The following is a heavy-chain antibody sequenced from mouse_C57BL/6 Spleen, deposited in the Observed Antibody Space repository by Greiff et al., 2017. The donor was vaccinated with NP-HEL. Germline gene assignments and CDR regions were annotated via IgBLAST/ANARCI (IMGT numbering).Heavy chain of an antibody. CDR2: ISSGSSTI. D-gene: IGHD2-3*01. CDR3: ARSGYYYFDY. V-gene: IGHV5-17*01. J-gene: IGHJ2*01. CDR1: GFTFSDYG. Sequence: EVNVVESGGGLVKPGGSLKLSCAASGFTFSDYGMHWVRQAPEKGLEWVAYISSGSSTIYYADTVKGRFTISRDNAKNTLFLQMTSLRSEDTAMYYCARSGYYYFDYWGQGTTRTVSS.